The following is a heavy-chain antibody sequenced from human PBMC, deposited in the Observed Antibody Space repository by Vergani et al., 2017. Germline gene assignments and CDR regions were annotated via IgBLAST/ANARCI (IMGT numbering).Heavy chain of an antibody. Sequence: EVQLLESGGGLVQPGGSLRLSCAASGFTFRSYAMSWVRQAPGKGLEWVSAISGSGGSTYYADSVKGRFTISRDNSKTTLYLQMNSLRAEDTAVYYCAKNPCTSCSYNWFDPWGQGTLVTVSS. CDR2: ISGSGGST. CDR3: AKNPCTSCSYNWFDP. J-gene: IGHJ5*02. V-gene: IGHV3-23*01. D-gene: IGHD2-2*01. CDR1: GFTFRSYA.